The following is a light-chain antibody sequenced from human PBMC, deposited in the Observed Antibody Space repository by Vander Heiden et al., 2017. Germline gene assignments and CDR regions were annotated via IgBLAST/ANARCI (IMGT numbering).Light chain of an antibody. V-gene: IGKV2D-26*01. J-gene: IGKJ4*01. CDR2: EVS. CDR1: QSLLHSDGYTY. CDR3: KQYEQGLHT. Sequence: EIVMTQTPLSLSITPGEQASISSRSSQSLLHSDGYTYLYWFLQKARPVSTLLIYEVSNRCSGVRDRFSGSASGTDFTLRISRVDAEDIGVYYCKQYEQGLHTFGGGTKVEIK.